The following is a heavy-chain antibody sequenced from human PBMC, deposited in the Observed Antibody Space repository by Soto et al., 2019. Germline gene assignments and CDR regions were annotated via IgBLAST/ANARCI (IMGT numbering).Heavy chain of an antibody. D-gene: IGHD2-15*01. CDR3: ARGYCSGGSCYWIGDAFDI. CDR2: IYYSGST. J-gene: IGHJ3*02. Sequence: SETLSLTCTVSGGSISSYYWSWIRQPPGKGLEWIGYIYYSGSTNYNPSLKSRVTISVDTSKNQFSLKLSSVTAADTAVYYCARGYCSGGSCYWIGDAFDIWGQGTMVTVSS. V-gene: IGHV4-59*08. CDR1: GGSISSYY.